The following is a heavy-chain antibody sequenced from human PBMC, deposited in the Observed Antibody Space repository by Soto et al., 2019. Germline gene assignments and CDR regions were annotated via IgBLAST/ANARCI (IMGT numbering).Heavy chain of an antibody. CDR2: VIPILGTA. CDR3: ARLGHPGH. Sequence: QVQLVQSGAEVKKPGSSVKVSCTASGGSLRNSVISWVRQAPEQRLEWMGGVIPILGTANYAKKFQGRVTMTADEATSTAYMDLSSLSPDDTAVYYCARLGHPGHWGPGTLVIVSS. V-gene: IGHV1-69*01. J-gene: IGHJ4*02. CDR1: GGSLRNSV.